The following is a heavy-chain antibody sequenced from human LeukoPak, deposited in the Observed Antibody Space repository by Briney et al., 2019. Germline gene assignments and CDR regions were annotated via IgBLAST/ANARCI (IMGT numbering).Heavy chain of an antibody. Sequence: SETLSLTCAVYGGSFSGYYWSWIRQPPGKGLEWIGEINHSGSTNYNPSLKSRVTISVDTSKNQFSLKLSSVTAADTAVYYCARGGPYYYDSSAYYYWGQGTLVTVSS. D-gene: IGHD3-22*01. CDR1: GGSFSGYY. J-gene: IGHJ4*02. V-gene: IGHV4-34*01. CDR3: ARGGPYYYDSSAYYY. CDR2: INHSGST.